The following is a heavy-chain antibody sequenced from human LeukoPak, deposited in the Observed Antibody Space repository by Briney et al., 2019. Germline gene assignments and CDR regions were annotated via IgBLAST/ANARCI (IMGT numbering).Heavy chain of an antibody. CDR1: GFTFSSYA. CDR2: ISGSGGST. CDR3: AKDHEISRGSYDY. Sequence: GGSLRLSCAASGFTFSSYAMSWVRQAPGKGLERVSAISGSGGSTYYADSVKGRFTTSRDNSRNTLYLQINNLRAEDTAVYYCAKDHEISRGSYDYWGQGTQVTDSS. V-gene: IGHV3-23*01. J-gene: IGHJ4*02. D-gene: IGHD1-26*01.